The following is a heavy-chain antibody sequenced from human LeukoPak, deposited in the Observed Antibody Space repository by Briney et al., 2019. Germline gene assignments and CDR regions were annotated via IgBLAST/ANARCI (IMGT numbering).Heavy chain of an antibody. CDR2: IYYSGST. V-gene: IGHV4-59*01. CDR1: GDSISSYY. CDR3: ARAQTYYDFWSGSYYYYYMDV. Sequence: PSETLSLTCTVSGDSISSYYWSWIRQPPGKGLEWIGYIYYSGSTNYNPSLKSRVTISVDTSKNQFSLKLSSVTAADTAVYYCARAQTYYDFWSGSYYYYYMDVWDKGPRSPSP. J-gene: IGHJ6*03. D-gene: IGHD3-3*01.